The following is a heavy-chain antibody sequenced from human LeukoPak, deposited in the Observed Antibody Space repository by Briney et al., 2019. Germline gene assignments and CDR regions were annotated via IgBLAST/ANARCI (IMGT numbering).Heavy chain of an antibody. Sequence: ASVKVSCKASGYTFTSYYIHWARQAPGQGLEWMGIINPSGGSTSYPQKFQDRVTMTRDTSTSTVYMELGSLKSDDTAIYYCARGVFGELEKLMFQHWGQGTLVTVSS. J-gene: IGHJ1*01. CDR3: ARGVFGELEKLMFQH. V-gene: IGHV1-46*01. D-gene: IGHD3-10*02. CDR1: GYTFTSYY. CDR2: INPSGGST.